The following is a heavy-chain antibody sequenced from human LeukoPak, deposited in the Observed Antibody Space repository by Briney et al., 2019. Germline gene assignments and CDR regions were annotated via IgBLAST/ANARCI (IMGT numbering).Heavy chain of an antibody. CDR3: ARGIAAQYYYYYMDV. Sequence: GGSLRLSCAASGFTFSNYAMSWVRQAPGKGLEWVSAISGSGGSTYYADSVKGRFTISRDNAKNSLYLQMNSLRAEDTAVYYCARGIAAQYYYYYMDVWGKGTTVTISS. CDR2: ISGSGGST. V-gene: IGHV3-23*01. CDR1: GFTFSNYA. J-gene: IGHJ6*03. D-gene: IGHD6-6*01.